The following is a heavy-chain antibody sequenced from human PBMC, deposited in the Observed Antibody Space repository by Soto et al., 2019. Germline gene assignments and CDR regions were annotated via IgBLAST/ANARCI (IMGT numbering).Heavy chain of an antibody. CDR3: GRFDSSGYYLLF. CDR2: FYYSGSS. CDR1: GGSISSSSYY. J-gene: IGHJ4*02. V-gene: IGHV4-39*01. Sequence: SETLSLTCTVSGGSISSSSYYWGWIRQPPGKGLEWIGSFYYSGSSYYNPSLKGRVTISVDTSKNQFSLKLRSVTAADTAVYYCGRFDSSGYYLLFWGQGTLVTVSS. D-gene: IGHD3-22*01.